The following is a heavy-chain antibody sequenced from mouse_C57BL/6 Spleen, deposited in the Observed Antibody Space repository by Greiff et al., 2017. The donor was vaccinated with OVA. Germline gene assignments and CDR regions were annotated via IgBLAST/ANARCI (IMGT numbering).Heavy chain of an antibody. J-gene: IGHJ3*01. CDR2: IYPRSGNT. V-gene: IGHV1-81*01. CDR3: ARGDYDYPAWFAY. Sequence: QVQLQQSGAELARPGASVKLSCKASGYTFTSYGISWVKQRTGQGLEWIGEIYPRSGNTYYNEKFKGKATLTADKSSSTAYMELRSLTSEDSAVYFCARGDYDYPAWFAYWGQGTLVTVSA. D-gene: IGHD2-4*01. CDR1: GYTFTSYG.